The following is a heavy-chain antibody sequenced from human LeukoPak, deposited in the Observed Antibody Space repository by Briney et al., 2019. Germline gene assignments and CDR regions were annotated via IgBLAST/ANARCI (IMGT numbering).Heavy chain of an antibody. CDR1: GFTFSSYG. Sequence: PGRSLRLSCAASGFTFSSYGMHWVRQAPGKGLEWVAVISYDGSNKYHADSVKGRFTISRDNSKNTLYLQMNSLRAEDTAVYYCAKLFSGSYSTDFDYWGQGTLVTVSS. CDR2: ISYDGSNK. CDR3: AKLFSGSYSTDFDY. D-gene: IGHD3-10*02. J-gene: IGHJ4*02. V-gene: IGHV3-30*18.